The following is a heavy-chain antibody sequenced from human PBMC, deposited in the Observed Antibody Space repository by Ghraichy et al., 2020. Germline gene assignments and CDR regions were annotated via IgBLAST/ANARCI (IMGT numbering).Heavy chain of an antibody. J-gene: IGHJ4*02. CDR2: TYYRSKWNN. CDR1: GDSVSSNRAG. CDR3: ARDRERYSGSGSSFDY. D-gene: IGHD3-10*01. V-gene: IGHV6-1*01. Sequence: SQTLLLTCAISGDSVSSNRAGWNWIRQSPSRGLEWLGRTYYRSKWNNDFALSVKSRITIKPDTSKNHFSLQLNSVTPEDTAVYYCARDRERYSGSGSSFDYWGQGTRVTVSS.